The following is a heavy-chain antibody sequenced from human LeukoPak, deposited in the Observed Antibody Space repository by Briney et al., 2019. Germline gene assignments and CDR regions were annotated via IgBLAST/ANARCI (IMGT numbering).Heavy chain of an antibody. CDR1: GGSISSSSYY. V-gene: IGHV4-39*01. CDR2: IYYSGST. J-gene: IGHJ4*02. CDR3: ARHPYDILTGYFQYYFDY. Sequence: KPSETLSLTCTVSGGSISSSSYYWGWIRQPPGKGLEWIGSIYYSGSTYYNPSLKSRVTISVDTSKNQFSLKLSSVTAADTAVYYCARHPYDILTGYFQYYFDYWGQGTLVTVSS. D-gene: IGHD3-9*01.